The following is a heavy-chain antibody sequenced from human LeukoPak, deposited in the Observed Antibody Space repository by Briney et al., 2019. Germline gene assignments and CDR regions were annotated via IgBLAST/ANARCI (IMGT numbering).Heavy chain of an antibody. J-gene: IGHJ3*02. CDR3: ARMTDYYTSSTYYNSLAFDI. Sequence: PGGSLRLSCAASGFTFSSYAMSWVRQAPGKGLEWVSAISGSGGSTYYADSVKGRFTISRDNSKNTLYLQMSSLKAEDTAVYYCARMTDYYTSSTYYNSLAFDIWGQGTMVTVSS. V-gene: IGHV3-23*01. D-gene: IGHD3-22*01. CDR1: GFTFSSYA. CDR2: ISGSGGST.